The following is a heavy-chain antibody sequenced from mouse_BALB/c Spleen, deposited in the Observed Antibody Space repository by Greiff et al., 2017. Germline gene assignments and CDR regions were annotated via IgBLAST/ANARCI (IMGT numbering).Heavy chain of an antibody. CDR2: IWSDGST. J-gene: IGHJ4*01. Sequence: VKLMESGPDLVAPSQSLSITCTVSGFSLTSYGVHWVRQPPGKGLEWLVVIWSDGSTTYNSALKSRLSISKDNSKSQVFLKMNSLQTDDTAMYYCARHTVNYYAMEYWGQGTSVTVSS. CDR1: GFSLTSYG. D-gene: IGHD1-1*01. V-gene: IGHV2-6-2*01. CDR3: ARHTVNYYAMEY.